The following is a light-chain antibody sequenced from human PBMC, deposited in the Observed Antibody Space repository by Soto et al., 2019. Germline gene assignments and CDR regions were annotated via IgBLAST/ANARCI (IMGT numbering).Light chain of an antibody. CDR3: CSYTTSNTRQIV. J-gene: IGLJ1*01. V-gene: IGLV2-14*01. CDR2: DVS. CDR1: SSDVGGYNY. Sequence: QSVLTQPASVSGSPGQCITISCTKTSSDVGGYNYVSWYQQHPGKAPKFMIYDVSNRPSGVSNRFSGSKSGNTASLTISGLQAEDEADYYCCSYTTSNTRQIVFGTGTKVTVL.